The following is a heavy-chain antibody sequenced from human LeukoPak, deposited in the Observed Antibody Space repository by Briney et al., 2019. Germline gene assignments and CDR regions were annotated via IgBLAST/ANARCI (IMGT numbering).Heavy chain of an antibody. CDR3: AKNDYVWGGYRTAPAFFDY. J-gene: IGHJ4*02. Sequence: PSETLSLTCTVSGGSISSSSYYWGWIRQPPGKGLEWIGSIYYSGSTYYNPSLKSRVTISVGTSKNQFSLKLSSVTAADTAVYYCAKNDYVWGGYRTAPAFFDYWGQGTLVTVSS. V-gene: IGHV4-39*01. D-gene: IGHD3-16*02. CDR2: IYYSGST. CDR1: GGSISSSSYY.